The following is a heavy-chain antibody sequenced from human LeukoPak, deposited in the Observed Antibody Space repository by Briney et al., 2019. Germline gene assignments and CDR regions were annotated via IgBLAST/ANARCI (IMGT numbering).Heavy chain of an antibody. D-gene: IGHD1-26*01. V-gene: IGHV4-61*02. CDR2: IYTSGST. CDR3: ARVLCSHHSGECYYFDY. J-gene: IGHJ4*02. Sequence: PSETLSLTCTVSGDSINSGSYYWSWIRQPAGKGLEWIGRIYTSGSTNYNSSLKSRVTISVDTSKNQFSLKLNSVTAADTAVYYCARVLCSHHSGECYYFDYWGQGTLVTVSS. CDR1: GDSINSGSYY.